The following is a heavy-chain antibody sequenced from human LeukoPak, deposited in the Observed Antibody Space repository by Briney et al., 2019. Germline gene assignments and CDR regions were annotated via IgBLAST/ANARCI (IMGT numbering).Heavy chain of an antibody. Sequence: SGGSLRLSCAASGFSVSTIYMTWVRQAPGKGLEWVSLIYPAGGTYYADSAKGRFTISRDNSNNTLYLQMNSLRAEDTAVYYCARGGYSYGLDYWGQGTLVTVSS. V-gene: IGHV3-53*01. CDR3: ARGGYSYGLDY. J-gene: IGHJ4*02. CDR2: IYPAGGT. CDR1: GFSVSTIY. D-gene: IGHD5-18*01.